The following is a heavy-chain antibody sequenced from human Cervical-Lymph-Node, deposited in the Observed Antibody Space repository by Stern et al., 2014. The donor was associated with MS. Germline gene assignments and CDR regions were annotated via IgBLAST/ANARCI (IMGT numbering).Heavy chain of an antibody. D-gene: IGHD5-12*01. CDR1: GYSFTNYW. CDR2: IYPGDSDT. J-gene: IGHJ4*02. Sequence: VQLVQSGAEVRKPGESLKISCKTSGYSFTNYWIAWVRQMPGKGLEMMGVIYPGDSDTKYTPSIQGRVTISADKSITTAYLHWDSLEASDTAMYYCARGSGYSTYWGQGTLVTVSS. CDR3: ARGSGYSTY. V-gene: IGHV5-51*01.